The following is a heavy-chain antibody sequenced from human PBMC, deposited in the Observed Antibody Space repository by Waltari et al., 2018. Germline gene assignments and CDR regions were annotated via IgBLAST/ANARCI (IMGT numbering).Heavy chain of an antibody. Sequence: QITLKESGPTLMKPTQTLTLTCTFSGFSLSTSGVGVGWIRQPPGKAPECLALIYWDDDKRYSPSLKSRLTITKDTSKNQVVLTMTNMDPVDTATYYCAHRRSPNSQWNYGDFDYWGQGTLVTVSS. CDR2: IYWDDDK. D-gene: IGHD1-7*01. V-gene: IGHV2-5*02. CDR1: GFSLSTSGVG. CDR3: AHRRSPNSQWNYGDFDY. J-gene: IGHJ4*02.